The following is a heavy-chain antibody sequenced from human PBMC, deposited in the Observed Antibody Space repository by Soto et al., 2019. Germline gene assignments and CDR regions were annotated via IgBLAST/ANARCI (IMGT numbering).Heavy chain of an antibody. J-gene: IGHJ6*02. CDR2: INPNSGGT. D-gene: IGHD6-6*01. CDR1: GYTFTGYY. Sequence: ASVKVSCKASGYTFTGYYMHWVRQAPGQGLEWMGWINPNSGGTNYAQKFQGWVTMTRDTSISTAYMELSRLRSDDTAVYYCARSVSIAARRSYYYYGMDVWGQGTTVTVSS. V-gene: IGHV1-2*04. CDR3: ARSVSIAARRSYYYYGMDV.